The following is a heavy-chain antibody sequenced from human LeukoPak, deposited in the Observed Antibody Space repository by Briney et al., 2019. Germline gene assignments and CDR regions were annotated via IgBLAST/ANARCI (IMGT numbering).Heavy chain of an antibody. J-gene: IGHJ3*02. CDR2: IYYSGST. D-gene: IGHD2-21*01. V-gene: IGHV4-39*01. CDR3: ARTYCGGDCYSMLGPSDAFDI. CDR1: GGSISSSNYY. Sequence: PSETLSLTCTVSGGSISSSNYYWGWIRQPPGKGLEWIGSIYYSGSTYYSPSLKSRVTISVDTSKNQFSLKLSSVTAADTAVYYCARTYCGGDCYSMLGPSDAFDIWGQGTMVTVSS.